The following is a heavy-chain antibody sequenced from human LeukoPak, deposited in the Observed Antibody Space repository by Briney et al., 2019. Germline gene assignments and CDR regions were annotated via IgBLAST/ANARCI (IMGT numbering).Heavy chain of an antibody. J-gene: IGHJ6*02. CDR3: ARGPSGYGFMDV. Sequence: GGSLGLSCAASGFTFSNHAMHWGREAPGTGLEYVSAISSNGGTTYYANSVKGRFTISRDNSKNTLYLQMGSLRDEDMAVYYCARGPSGYGFMDVCGQGTTVTVSS. D-gene: IGHD5-12*01. V-gene: IGHV3-64*01. CDR2: ISSNGGTT. CDR1: GFTFSNHA.